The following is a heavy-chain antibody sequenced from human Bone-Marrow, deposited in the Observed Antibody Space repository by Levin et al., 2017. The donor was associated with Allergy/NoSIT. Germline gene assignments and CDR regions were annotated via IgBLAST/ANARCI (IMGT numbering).Heavy chain of an antibody. CDR3: ATIGYSDNGGLTAEFFQH. CDR1: GFSFSAYW. Sequence: HAGGSLRLSCAASGFSFSAYWMSWVRQAPGKGLEWVANINQDGNKIYYVDSVKGRFTISRDNAKSSLVLQMDSVRAEDTAVYYCATIGYSDNGGLTAEFFQHWGQGTLVTVSS. CDR2: INQDGNKI. J-gene: IGHJ1*01. V-gene: IGHV3-7*01. D-gene: IGHD3-22*01.